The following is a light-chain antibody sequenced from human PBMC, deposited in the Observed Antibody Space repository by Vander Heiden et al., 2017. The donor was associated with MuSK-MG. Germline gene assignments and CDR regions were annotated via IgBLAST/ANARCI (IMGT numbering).Light chain of an antibody. CDR2: EVS. Sequence: QSALTQPASVSGSPGQSITISCTGTSSDVRGYNYVSWYQQHPGKAPKLMIYEVSNRPSGVSNRFSGSKSGNTASLTISGLQAEDEADYYCSSYTSSSHVVFGGGTKLTVL. CDR1: SSDVRGYNY. V-gene: IGLV2-14*01. J-gene: IGLJ2*01. CDR3: SSYTSSSHVV.